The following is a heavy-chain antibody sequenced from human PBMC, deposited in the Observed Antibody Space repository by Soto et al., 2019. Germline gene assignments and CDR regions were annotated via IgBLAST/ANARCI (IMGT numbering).Heavy chain of an antibody. D-gene: IGHD3-22*01. CDR3: ASPKLHYYYSSGYSFDS. CDR2: VSYDGNDK. J-gene: IGHJ4*02. V-gene: IGHV3-30-3*01. Sequence: QVQLVESGGGVVQPGRSLRLSCAASGFTFSRFPMHWVRQAPDKGLYWVAVVSYDGNDKYYADSVKGRFTISRDNSKNTLYLQMNSLRVEDTAVYYCASPKLHYYYSSGYSFDSWGQGTLVTVSS. CDR1: GFTFSRFP.